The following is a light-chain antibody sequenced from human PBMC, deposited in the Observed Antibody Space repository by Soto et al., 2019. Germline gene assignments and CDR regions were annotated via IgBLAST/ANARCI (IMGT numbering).Light chain of an antibody. V-gene: IGKV1-39*01. CDR3: QQYYSSPPT. J-gene: IGKJ1*01. CDR2: AAS. Sequence: DIQMTQSPSPLSASVGDRVTITCRSSQSISSYVNWYQQKPGIAPRLLIFAASNLQTGVPSRFSGSGSGTDFTLTITSLQAEDVAVYYCQQYYSSPPTFGQGTKVEIK. CDR1: QSISSY.